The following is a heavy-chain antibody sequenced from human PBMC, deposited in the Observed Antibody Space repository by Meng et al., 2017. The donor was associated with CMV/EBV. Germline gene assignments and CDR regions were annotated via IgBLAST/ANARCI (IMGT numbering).Heavy chain of an antibody. Sequence: ETLSLTCAPYGGSFSGHYWSLIRQPPGKGLEWIGEINHSGSTNYNPSLKSRVTISVDASKNQFSLKLTSVTDAETAVYYCARGSWVYSDDDETTGLDYWGPGTLVTVSS. J-gene: IGHJ4*02. CDR3: ARGSWVYSDDDETTGLDY. D-gene: IGHD5-12*01. CDR1: GGSFSGHY. CDR2: INHSGST. V-gene: IGHV4-34*01.